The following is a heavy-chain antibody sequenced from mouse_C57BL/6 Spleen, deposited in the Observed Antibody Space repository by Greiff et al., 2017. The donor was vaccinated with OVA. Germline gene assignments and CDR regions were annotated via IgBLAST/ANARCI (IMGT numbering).Heavy chain of an antibody. CDR2: IRLKSDNYAT. CDR1: GFTFSNYW. V-gene: IGHV6-3*01. CDR3: TEGYGNSLYYFDY. D-gene: IGHD2-10*02. Sequence: EVKLVESGGGLVQPGGSMKLSCVASGFTFSNYWMNWVRQSPEQGLEWVAQIRLKSDNYATHYAESVKGRFTISRDDSKSSVYLQMNNLRAEDTGIYYCTEGYGNSLYYFDYWGQGTTLTVSS. J-gene: IGHJ2*01.